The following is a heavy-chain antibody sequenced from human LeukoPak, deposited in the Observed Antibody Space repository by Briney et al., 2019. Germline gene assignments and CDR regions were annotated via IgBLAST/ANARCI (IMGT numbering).Heavy chain of an antibody. CDR2: IYYSGST. V-gene: IGHV4-59*08. CDR1: GGSISSYY. Sequence: PSETLSLTCTVSGGSISSYYWSRIRQPPGKGLEWIGYIYYSGSTNYNPSLKSRVTISVDTSKNQFSLKLSSVTAADTAVYYCARWDFWSGYPNWGQGTLVTVSS. CDR3: ARWDFWSGYPN. D-gene: IGHD3-3*01. J-gene: IGHJ4*02.